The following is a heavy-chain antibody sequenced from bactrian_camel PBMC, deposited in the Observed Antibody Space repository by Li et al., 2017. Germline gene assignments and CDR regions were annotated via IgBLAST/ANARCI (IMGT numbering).Heavy chain of an antibody. D-gene: IGHD2*01. V-gene: IGHV3S1*01. J-gene: IGHJ4*01. CDR1: GYTGSSNC. Sequence: HVQLVESGGGSVQAGGSLRLSCAASGYTGSSNCMAWFRQAPGEEREGVAYLSDGTPRTVYADSVKGRFTISQDNPRNTVYTVYLQMNNLKPEDTGIYYCAQLSGAPVGQGTQVTVS. CDR2: LSDGTPRT.